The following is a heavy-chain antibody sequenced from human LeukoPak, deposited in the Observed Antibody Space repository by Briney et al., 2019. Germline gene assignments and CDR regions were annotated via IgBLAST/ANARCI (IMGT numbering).Heavy chain of an antibody. CDR1: GGSISSSSYY. J-gene: IGHJ5*02. CDR2: IYYSGST. D-gene: IGHD6-13*01. CDR3: ARAAYSSSWYGESSWFDP. Sequence: PSETLSLTCTVSGGSISSSSYYWGSIRQPPGKGLEWIGSIYYSGSTYYNPSLKSRATISVDTSKNQFSLKLSSVTAADTAVYYCARAAYSSSWYGESSWFDPWGQGTLVTVSS. V-gene: IGHV4-39*01.